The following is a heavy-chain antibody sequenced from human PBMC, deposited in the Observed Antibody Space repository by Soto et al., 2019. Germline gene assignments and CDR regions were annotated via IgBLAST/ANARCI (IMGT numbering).Heavy chain of an antibody. J-gene: IGHJ5*02. V-gene: IGHV4-39*02. CDR2: IYYTGAT. CDR3: AREDRDDNRGPGT. D-gene: IGHD1-1*01. Sequence: SETLALTCSVFGGSIRSTRYYWGWVRQPPGKGLEWLGSIYYTGATQYNPSLESRVTMSVDTSMNQFSLKLRSVTAADSAIYYCAREDRDDNRGPGTCGQGTLVTVSS. CDR1: GGSIRSTRYY.